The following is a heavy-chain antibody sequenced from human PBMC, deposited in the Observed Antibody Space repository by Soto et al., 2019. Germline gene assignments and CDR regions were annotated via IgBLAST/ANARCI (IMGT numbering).Heavy chain of an antibody. V-gene: IGHV3-30*04. CDR3: ARAKFAPGINAFDI. CDR2: ISRDGSNK. CDR1: GFTFSRYA. Sequence: GGSLRLSCAASGFTFSRYAIHWVRQAPGKGLEWVAVISRDGSNKYYVDSVKGRFTISRDNSKNTLYLQMNSLRGEDTAVYYCARAKFAPGINAFDIWGQGTMVTVS. D-gene: IGHD3-10*01. J-gene: IGHJ3*02.